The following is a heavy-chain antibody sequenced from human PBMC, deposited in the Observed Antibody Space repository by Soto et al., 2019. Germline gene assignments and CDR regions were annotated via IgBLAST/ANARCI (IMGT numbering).Heavy chain of an antibody. Sequence: QVQLVQSGAEVKKPGASVKVSCKASGYTFTSYGISWVRQAPGQGLEWRGWISAYNGNTNYAQKLQGRVTMTTDTSTSTAYMELRSLRSDDTAVYYCARRGGSSTPHYYYYYGMDVWGQGTTVTVSS. CDR1: GYTFTSYG. D-gene: IGHD1-26*01. V-gene: IGHV1-18*01. CDR3: ARRGGSSTPHYYYYYGMDV. J-gene: IGHJ6*02. CDR2: ISAYNGNT.